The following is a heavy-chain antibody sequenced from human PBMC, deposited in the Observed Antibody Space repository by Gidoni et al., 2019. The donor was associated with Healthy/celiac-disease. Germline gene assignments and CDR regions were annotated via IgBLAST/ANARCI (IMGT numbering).Heavy chain of an antibody. Sequence: QVQLQESGPGLVKPSQTLSLTCTVSGGSISSCTYSGSWIRQPAGKGLEWIGRIYTSGSTNDNPSLKSRVTISVDTSKNQFSLKLSSVTAADTAVYYCARGGSTIFGVVNNWFDPWGQGTLVTVSS. CDR1: GGSISSCTYS. V-gene: IGHV4-61*02. CDR3: ARGGSTIFGVVNNWFDP. J-gene: IGHJ5*02. D-gene: IGHD3-3*01. CDR2: IYTSGST.